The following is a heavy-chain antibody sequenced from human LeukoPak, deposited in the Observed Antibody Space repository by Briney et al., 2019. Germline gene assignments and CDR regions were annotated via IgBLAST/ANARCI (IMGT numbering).Heavy chain of an antibody. CDR1: GYTFTGYY. D-gene: IGHD5-12*01. V-gene: IGHV1-2*04. J-gene: IGHJ4*02. Sequence: ASVKVSCKASGYTFTGYYMHWVRQAPGQGLEWMGWINPNSGGTNYAQKFQGWVTMTRDTSISTAYMELSRLRSDDTAVYYCARDFGQGNIVATIAIGCLGYWGQGTLVTVSS. CDR2: INPNSGGT. CDR3: ARDFGQGNIVATIAIGCLGY.